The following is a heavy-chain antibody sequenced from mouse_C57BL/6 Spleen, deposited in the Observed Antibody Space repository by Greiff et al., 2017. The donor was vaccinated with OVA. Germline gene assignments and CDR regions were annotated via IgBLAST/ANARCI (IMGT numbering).Heavy chain of an antibody. V-gene: IGHV1-61*01. CDR3: ARRGLLSRYFDV. Sequence: VKLQQPGAELVRPGSSVKLSCKASGYTFTSYWMDWVKQRPGQGLEWIGNIYPSDSETHYNQKFKDKATLTVDKSSSTAYMQLSSLTSEDSAVHYCARRGLLSRYFDVWGTGTTVTVSS. CDR1: GYTFTSYW. D-gene: IGHD3-2*02. CDR2: IYPSDSET. J-gene: IGHJ1*03.